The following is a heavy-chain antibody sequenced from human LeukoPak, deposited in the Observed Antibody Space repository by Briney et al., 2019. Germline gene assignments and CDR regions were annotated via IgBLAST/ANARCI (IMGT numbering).Heavy chain of an antibody. CDR3: ADSIAARGYNWFDP. Sequence: GASVTVSCKASGGTFSSYAISGVRQAPGQGGEWMGGIIPIFGTANSAQKFQGRVTITADESTSTAYMELSSLRSEDTAVYYCADSIAARGYNWFDPWGQGTLVTVSS. V-gene: IGHV1-69*13. CDR2: IIPIFGTA. D-gene: IGHD6-6*01. J-gene: IGHJ5*02. CDR1: GGTFSSYA.